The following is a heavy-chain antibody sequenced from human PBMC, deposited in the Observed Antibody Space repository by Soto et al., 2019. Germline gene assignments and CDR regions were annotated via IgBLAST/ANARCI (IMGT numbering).Heavy chain of an antibody. CDR2: IYHSGST. CDR1: GYSISSGYY. D-gene: IGHD2-15*01. Sequence: PSETLSLTCAVSGYSISSGYYWGWIRQPPGKGLEWIGSIYHSGSTYYNPSLKSRVTISVDTSKNQFPLKLSSVTAADTAVYYCARAWAGGGPAYFDYWGQGTLVTVSS. CDR3: ARAWAGGGPAYFDY. J-gene: IGHJ4*02. V-gene: IGHV4-38-2*01.